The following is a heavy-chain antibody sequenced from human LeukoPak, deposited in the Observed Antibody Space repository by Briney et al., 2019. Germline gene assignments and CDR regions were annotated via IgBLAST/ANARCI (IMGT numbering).Heavy chain of an antibody. J-gene: IGHJ4*02. Sequence: PSETLSLTCAVYGGSFSVYYWSWIRQPPGKGLEWIGEINHSGSTNYNPSLKSRVTISVDTSKNQFSLKLSSVTAADTAVYYCAREVRFLERRNYYFDYWGQGTLVTVSS. D-gene: IGHD3-3*01. CDR3: AREVRFLERRNYYFDY. CDR2: INHSGST. CDR1: GGSFSVYY. V-gene: IGHV4-34*01.